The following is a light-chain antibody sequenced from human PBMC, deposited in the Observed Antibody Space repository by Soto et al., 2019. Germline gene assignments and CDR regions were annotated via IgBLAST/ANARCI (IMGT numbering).Light chain of an antibody. J-gene: IGKJ5*01. V-gene: IGKV3-15*01. CDR1: QSVGSH. Sequence: EIVTTQSPVTLSVSPGERATLSCRASQSVGSHLAWYQQKPGQAPRLLIYGTSTRATGVPARFSGSGSGTDFTLTISSLQAADFAVYHCQQRSNWPITFGQGTRLEI. CDR3: QQRSNWPIT. CDR2: GTS.